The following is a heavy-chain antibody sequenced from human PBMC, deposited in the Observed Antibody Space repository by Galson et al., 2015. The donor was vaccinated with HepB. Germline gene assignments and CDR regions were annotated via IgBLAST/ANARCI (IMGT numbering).Heavy chain of an antibody. J-gene: IGHJ4*02. D-gene: IGHD6-19*01. CDR2: IWYDGSNK. CDR3: ARDSSGWYYFDY. CDR1: GFTFSSYG. Sequence: SLRLSCAASGFTFSSYGMHWVRQAPGKGLEWVAVIWYDGSNKYYADSVKGRFTISRDNSKSTLYLQMNSLRAEDTAVYYCARDSSGWYYFDYWGQGTLVTVSS. V-gene: IGHV3-33*01.